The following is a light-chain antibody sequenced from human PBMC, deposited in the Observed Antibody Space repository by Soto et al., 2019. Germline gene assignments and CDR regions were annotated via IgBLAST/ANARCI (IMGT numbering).Light chain of an antibody. V-gene: IGLV1-44*01. Sequence: QSVLSQPRSASGTRGQRVTITCSGSSSNIGSNTVNWYQQLPGTAPKLLIYSNNQRPSGVPDRFSGSKSGTSASLAISGLQSEDEADYYCAAWDDSLNGSVVFGGGTKVTVL. CDR3: AAWDDSLNGSVV. J-gene: IGLJ2*01. CDR1: SSNIGSNT. CDR2: SNN.